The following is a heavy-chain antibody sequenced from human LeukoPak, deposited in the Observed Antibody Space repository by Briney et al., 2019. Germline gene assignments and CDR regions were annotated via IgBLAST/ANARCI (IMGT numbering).Heavy chain of an antibody. J-gene: IGHJ5*02. CDR3: ARDFYGSGSSFDP. D-gene: IGHD3-10*01. CDR2: ISSSGSTI. V-gene: IGHV3-11*01. Sequence: GGSLRLSCAASGFTFSDYYMSWIRQAPGKGLEWVSYISSSGSTIYYADSVKGRFTISRDNAKNSLYLQMNSLRAEDTALYHCARDFYGSGSSFDPWGQGTLVTVSS. CDR1: GFTFSDYY.